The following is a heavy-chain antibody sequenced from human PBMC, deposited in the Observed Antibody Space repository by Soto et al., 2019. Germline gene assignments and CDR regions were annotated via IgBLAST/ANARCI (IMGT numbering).Heavy chain of an antibody. J-gene: IGHJ5*02. CDR2: IYYSGST. V-gene: IGHV4-30-4*01. D-gene: IGHD6-13*01. CDR1: GGSISSGDYY. CDR3: ARERPDGSRLDP. Sequence: SETLSLTCTVSGGSISSGDYYWSWIRQPPGKGLEWIGYIYYSGSTYYNPSLKSRVTISVDTSKNQFSLKLSSVTAADTAVYYCARERPDGSRLDPWGQGTLVTVTS.